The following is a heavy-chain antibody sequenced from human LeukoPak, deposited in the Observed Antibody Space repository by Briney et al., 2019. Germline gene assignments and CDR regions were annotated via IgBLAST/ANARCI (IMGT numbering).Heavy chain of an antibody. CDR3: ARWEGVS. CDR2: IYSGGTT. V-gene: IGHV3-53*01. J-gene: IGHJ5*02. CDR1: GFTVSNNF. D-gene: IGHD1-26*01. Sequence: PGGSLRLSCAASGFTVSNNFMIWVRQAPGKGLEWVSVIYSGGTTYYADSVKGRFTMSRDNSKNSLYLQMNSLRAEDTAVYYCARWEGVSWGQGTLVTVSS.